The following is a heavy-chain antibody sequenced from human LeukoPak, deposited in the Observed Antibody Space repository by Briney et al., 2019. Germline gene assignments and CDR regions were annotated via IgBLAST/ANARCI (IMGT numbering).Heavy chain of an antibody. Sequence: PGGSLRPSCAASGFTFSSYWMHWVRQAPGKGLVWVSRINSDGSSTSYADSVKGRFTISRDNAENTLYLQMNSLRAEDTAVYYCARETYYGSGSYAWDYWGQGTLVTVSS. CDR2: INSDGSST. D-gene: IGHD3-10*01. CDR3: ARETYYGSGSYAWDY. V-gene: IGHV3-74*01. CDR1: GFTFSSYW. J-gene: IGHJ4*02.